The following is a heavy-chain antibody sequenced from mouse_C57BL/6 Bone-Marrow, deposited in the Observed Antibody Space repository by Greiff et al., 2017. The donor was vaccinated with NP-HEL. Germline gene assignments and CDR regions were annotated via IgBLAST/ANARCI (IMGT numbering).Heavy chain of an antibody. CDR1: GFTFSDYG. J-gene: IGHJ4*01. D-gene: IGHD2-12*01. CDR2: ISSGSSTI. V-gene: IGHV5-17*01. CDR3: ARQGRRPSYAMDY. Sequence: EVKVVESGGGLVKPGGSLKLSCAASGFTFSDYGMHWVRQAPEKGLEWVAYISSGSSTIYYADTVKGRFTISRDNAKNTLFLQMTSLRSEDTAMYYCARQGRRPSYAMDYWGQGTSVTVSS.